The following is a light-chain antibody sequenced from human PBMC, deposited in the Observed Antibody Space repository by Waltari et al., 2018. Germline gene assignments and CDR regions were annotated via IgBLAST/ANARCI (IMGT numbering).Light chain of an antibody. V-gene: IGKV4-1*01. CDR3: QQYYSTLSGT. Sequence: DIVMTQSPDSLAVSLGERATINCKSSQSVLYSSNKKNYLAWYQQKPGQSPKLLIYWASTRESGVPDRFSGSGSETDFTLTISSLQAEDVAVYYCQQYYSTLSGTFGQGTKVEIK. CDR2: WAS. CDR1: QSVLYSSNKKNY. J-gene: IGKJ1*01.